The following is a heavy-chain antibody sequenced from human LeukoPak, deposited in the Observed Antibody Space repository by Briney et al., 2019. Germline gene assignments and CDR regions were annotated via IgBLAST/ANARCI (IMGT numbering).Heavy chain of an antibody. V-gene: IGHV3-21*01. CDR1: GFTFSSYS. CDR2: ISSSSSYI. J-gene: IGHJ5*02. Sequence: PGGSLRLSCAASGFTFSSYSMNWVRQAPGKGLEWVSSISSSSSYIYYADSVKGRFTISRDNVKNSLYLQMNSLRAEDTAVYYCARGLGYCSGGSCRNWFDPWGQGTLVTVSS. CDR3: ARGLGYCSGGSCRNWFDP. D-gene: IGHD2-15*01.